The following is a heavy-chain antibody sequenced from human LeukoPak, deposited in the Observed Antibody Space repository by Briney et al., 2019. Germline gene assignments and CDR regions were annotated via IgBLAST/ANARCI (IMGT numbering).Heavy chain of an antibody. CDR2: IYYSGTT. CDR3: ARHYGP. Sequence: SETLSLTCTVSGVSISSSSYYWGCIRQPPGKGLEWIGSIYYSGTTYYNPSLKSRVAISVDTSKNQFSLKMSSVTAADTGVYYCARHYGPWGQGTLVTVSS. V-gene: IGHV4-39*01. D-gene: IGHD4-17*01. J-gene: IGHJ5*02. CDR1: GVSISSSSYY.